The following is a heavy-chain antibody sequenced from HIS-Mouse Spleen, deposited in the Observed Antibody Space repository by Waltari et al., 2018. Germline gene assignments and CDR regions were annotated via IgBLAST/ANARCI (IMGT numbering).Heavy chain of an antibody. J-gene: IGHJ4*02. V-gene: IGHV2-70*15. Sequence: QVTLRESGPALVKPTQTLTLTFTFPGFSLSTSGMFLRWFRQPPGKALEWLARIDWDDDKYYSTSLKTRVTISKDTSKNQVVLTMTNMDPVDTATYYCARIAEGYSSGWYAFDYWGQGTLVTVSS. D-gene: IGHD6-19*01. CDR2: IDWDDDK. CDR3: ARIAEGYSSGWYAFDY. CDR1: GFSLSTSGMF.